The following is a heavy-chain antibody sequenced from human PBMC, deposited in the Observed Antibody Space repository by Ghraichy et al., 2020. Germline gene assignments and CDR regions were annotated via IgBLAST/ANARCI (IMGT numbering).Heavy chain of an antibody. D-gene: IGHD3-3*01. Sequence: SQTLSLTCTVSGGSISSNTYYWGWIRQPPGKGLEWIGNIYYSGSTYYNPSLKSRVTISVDTSNNQFSLKLRSVTAADTALYYCARHVPSSGFLEWLLRGPIDHWGQGILVTVSS. CDR3: ARHVPSSGFLEWLLRGPIDH. J-gene: IGHJ4*02. V-gene: IGHV4-39*01. CDR2: IYYSGST. CDR1: GGSISSNTYY.